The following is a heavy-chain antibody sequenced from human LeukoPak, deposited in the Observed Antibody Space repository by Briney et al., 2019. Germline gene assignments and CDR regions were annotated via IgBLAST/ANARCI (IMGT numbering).Heavy chain of an antibody. Sequence: ASVKVSCKASGYTFTSYDINWVRQAPGQGLEWMGWTNPNSGNTGYAQKFQGRVTMTRNTSISTAYMELSSLRSEDTAVYYCARGPYYYDSDLWVAFDIWGQGTMVTVSS. J-gene: IGHJ3*02. CDR3: ARGPYYYDSDLWVAFDI. CDR2: TNPNSGNT. D-gene: IGHD3-22*01. V-gene: IGHV1-8*01. CDR1: GYTFTSYD.